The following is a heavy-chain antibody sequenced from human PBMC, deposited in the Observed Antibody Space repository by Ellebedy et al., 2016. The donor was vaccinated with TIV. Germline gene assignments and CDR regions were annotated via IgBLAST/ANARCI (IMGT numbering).Heavy chain of an antibody. CDR2: VLPLVGTT. Sequence: ASVKASCKASGGTFSSYALNWVRQAPGQGLEWLGSVLPLVGTTDYSQKFRDRVTITADESTSTAYMELSSLGSEDTAIYYCTRQEWDGYSSEWGQGSLVTVSS. D-gene: IGHD5-24*01. CDR3: TRQEWDGYSSE. J-gene: IGHJ4*02. V-gene: IGHV1-69*13. CDR1: GGTFSSYA.